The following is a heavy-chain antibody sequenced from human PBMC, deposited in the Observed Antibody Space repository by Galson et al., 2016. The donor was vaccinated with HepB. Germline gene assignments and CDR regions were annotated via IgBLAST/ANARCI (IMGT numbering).Heavy chain of an antibody. Sequence: CAISGDSVSTNSAAWNWIRQSPSRGLEWLGRTYYMSKWYNDYGVFVKSRITINPDTSKNQFSLQLNSVTPEDTAVYYCAKSRWLLSAFDIWGQGTMVTVSS. V-gene: IGHV6-1*01. CDR2: TYYMSKWYN. CDR1: GDSVSTNSAA. CDR3: AKSRWLLSAFDI. D-gene: IGHD4-23*01. J-gene: IGHJ3*02.